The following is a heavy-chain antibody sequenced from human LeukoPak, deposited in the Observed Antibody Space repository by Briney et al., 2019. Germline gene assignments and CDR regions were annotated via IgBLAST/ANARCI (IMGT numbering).Heavy chain of an antibody. Sequence: SETLSLTCTVSGGSISSSSYYWGWIRQPPGKGLEWIGSIYYSGSTYYNPSLKSRVTISVDTSKNQFSLKLGSVTAADTAVYYCATPSHKGWYSYGTTFFDYWGQGTLVTVSS. CDR1: GGSISSSSYY. J-gene: IGHJ4*02. CDR3: ATPSHKGWYSYGTTFFDY. V-gene: IGHV4-39*01. D-gene: IGHD5-18*01. CDR2: IYYSGST.